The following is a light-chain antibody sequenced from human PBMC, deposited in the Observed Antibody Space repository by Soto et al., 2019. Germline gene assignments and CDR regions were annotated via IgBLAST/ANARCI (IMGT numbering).Light chain of an antibody. J-gene: IGKJ1*01. Sequence: DIQMTHSPSTLSASVGARVTITCRASQSISSWLAWYQQKPGKAPKLLIYDASSLESGVPSRFSGSGSGTEFTLTISSLQPDDFATYYCQQYNSYSRTFGQRTKVDI. CDR2: DAS. V-gene: IGKV1-5*01. CDR3: QQYNSYSRT. CDR1: QSISSW.